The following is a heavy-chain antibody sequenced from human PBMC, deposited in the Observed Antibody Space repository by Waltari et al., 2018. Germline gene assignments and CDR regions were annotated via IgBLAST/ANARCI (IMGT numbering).Heavy chain of an antibody. CDR2: ISYNGRNI. D-gene: IGHD3-22*01. Sequence: SCAASEFTFRSYAMHWVRQAPGKGLEWVAVISYNGRNIYYVDSVKGRFTISRDNSNKTLYLQMNSLRPEDTAVYYCARDYCDRTNCHGMDVWGQGTTVTVSS. CDR3: ARDYCDRTNCHGMDV. J-gene: IGHJ6*02. V-gene: IGHV3-30*04. CDR1: EFTFRSYA.